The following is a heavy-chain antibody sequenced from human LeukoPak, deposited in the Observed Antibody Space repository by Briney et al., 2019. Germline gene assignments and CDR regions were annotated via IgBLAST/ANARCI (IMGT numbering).Heavy chain of an antibody. J-gene: IGHJ4*02. D-gene: IGHD2-21*01. CDR1: GFTFSGYE. Sequence: PGGSLRLSCAASGFTFSGYEMSWVRQAPGKGLEWLSYISTSGTTTQYADSVRDRFTISRDNAKNSLYLQMNSLRAEDTALYYCAREQSYSEEIVVVNPPFDYWGQGTLVTVSS. V-gene: IGHV3-48*03. CDR2: ISTSGTTT. CDR3: AREQSYSEEIVVVNPPFDY.